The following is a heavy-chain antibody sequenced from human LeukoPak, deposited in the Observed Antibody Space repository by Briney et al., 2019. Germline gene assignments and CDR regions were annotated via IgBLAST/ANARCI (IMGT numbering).Heavy chain of an antibody. V-gene: IGHV4-34*01. Sequence: PSETLSLTCAVYGGSSSGYYWSWIRQPPGKGLEWIGEINHSGSTNYNPSLKSRVTISVDTSKNQFSLKLSSVTAADTAVYYCARRPPMVRGVIKSGYDYWGQGTLVTVSS. CDR2: INHSGST. CDR1: GGSSSGYY. CDR3: ARRPPMVRGVIKSGYDY. D-gene: IGHD3-10*01. J-gene: IGHJ4*02.